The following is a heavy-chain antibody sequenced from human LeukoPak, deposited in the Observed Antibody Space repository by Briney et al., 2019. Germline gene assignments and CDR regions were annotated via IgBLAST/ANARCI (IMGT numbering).Heavy chain of an antibody. D-gene: IGHD4-17*01. J-gene: IGHJ4*02. V-gene: IGHV3-74*01. CDR3: AKGEATVTGDY. CDR2: INSDGSRT. CDR1: GLTFSSYW. Sequence: GGPLSLSCAPSGLTFSSYWMHWLRQAAGKGVVWVAGINSDGSRTSYAASVKGRLTISRDHAKNTLYLQMNSLRAEDTAVYYCAKGEATVTGDYWGQGTLVTVSP.